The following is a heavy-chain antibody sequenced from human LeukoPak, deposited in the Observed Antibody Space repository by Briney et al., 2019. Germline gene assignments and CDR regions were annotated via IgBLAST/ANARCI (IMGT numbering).Heavy chain of an antibody. J-gene: IGHJ4*02. CDR3: AKDWCTNGVCYLFDY. V-gene: IGHV3-30*18. Sequence: GGSLRLSCAASGFTFSSYGMHWVRQAPGKGLEWVAVISYDGSNKYYADSVKGRFTISRDNSKNTLYLQMNSLRAEDTAVYYCAKDWCTNGVCYLFDYWGQGTLATVSS. CDR2: ISYDGSNK. CDR1: GFTFSSYG. D-gene: IGHD2-8*01.